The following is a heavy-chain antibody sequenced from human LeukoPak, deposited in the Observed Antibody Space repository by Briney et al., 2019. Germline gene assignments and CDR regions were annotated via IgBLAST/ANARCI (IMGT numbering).Heavy chain of an antibody. CDR1: GGSISSYY. V-gene: IGHV4-4*07. CDR3: ARIASRDGYSRFDY. J-gene: IGHJ4*02. CDR2: IYTSGST. Sequence: SETVSLTCTVSGGSISSYYWSWIRQPAGKGLEWIGRIYTSGSTNYNPSLKSRVTMSVDTSKNQFSLRLSSVTAADTAVYYCARIASRDGYSRFDYWGQGTLVTVSS. D-gene: IGHD5-24*01.